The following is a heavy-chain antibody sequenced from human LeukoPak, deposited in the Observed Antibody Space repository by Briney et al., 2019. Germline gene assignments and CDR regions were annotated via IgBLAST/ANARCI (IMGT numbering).Heavy chain of an antibody. Sequence: PGGSLRLSCAASGFTFSGYEMNWVRQAPGKGPEWVSCIGTGGRTTYYADSVKGRFTISRDNARNSLYLQMNSLRAEDTAVYYCACYGIAPPYWGQGTLVTVSS. J-gene: IGHJ4*02. V-gene: IGHV3-48*03. CDR2: IGTGGRTT. D-gene: IGHD2-15*01. CDR3: ACYGIAPPY. CDR1: GFTFSGYE.